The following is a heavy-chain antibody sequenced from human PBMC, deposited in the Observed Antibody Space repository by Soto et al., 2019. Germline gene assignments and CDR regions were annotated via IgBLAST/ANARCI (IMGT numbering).Heavy chain of an antibody. D-gene: IGHD5-18*01. Sequence: PGGSLRLSCAASGFTFSSYGMHWVRQAPGKGLEWVAVIWYDGSNKYYADSVKGRFTISRDNSKNTLYLQMNSLRAEDTAVYYCARGSQLWLSPVDYWGQGTLVTVSS. CDR3: ARGSQLWLSPVDY. CDR2: IWYDGSNK. CDR1: GFTFSSYG. V-gene: IGHV3-33*01. J-gene: IGHJ4*02.